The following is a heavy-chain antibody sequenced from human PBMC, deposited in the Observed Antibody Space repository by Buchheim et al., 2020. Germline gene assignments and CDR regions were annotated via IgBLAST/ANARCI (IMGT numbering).Heavy chain of an antibody. D-gene: IGHD6-13*01. CDR3: TSCHSSSWYQAY. J-gene: IGHJ4*02. CDR2: IRSKAYGGTT. CDR1: GFTFGDYA. Sequence: EVQLVESGGGLVQPGRSLRLSCTASGFTFGDYAMSWVRQAPGKGLEWVGFIRSKAYGGTTEYAASVKGRFTISRDDSKSIAYLQMNSLKTEDTAVYYCTSCHSSSWYQAYWGQGTL. V-gene: IGHV3-49*04.